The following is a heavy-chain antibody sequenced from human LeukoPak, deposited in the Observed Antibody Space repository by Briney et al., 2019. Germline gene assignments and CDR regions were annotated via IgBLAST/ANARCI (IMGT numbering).Heavy chain of an antibody. V-gene: IGHV3-30-3*01. D-gene: IGHD5-24*01. CDR1: GFTFSSYA. CDR3: ARDVGWLQPFDY. J-gene: IGHJ4*02. Sequence: PGGSLRLSCAASGFTFSSYAMHWVRQAPGKGLEWVAVISYDGSNKYYADSVKGRFTISRDNSKNTLYLQMNSLRAEDTAVYYCARDVGWLQPFDYWGQGTLVTVSS. CDR2: ISYDGSNK.